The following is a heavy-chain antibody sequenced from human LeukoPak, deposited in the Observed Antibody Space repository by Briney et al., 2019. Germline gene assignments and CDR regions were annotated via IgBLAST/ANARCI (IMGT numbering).Heavy chain of an antibody. CDR2: IRYDGSDT. CDR1: EFTFRNYG. CDR3: AQALSSDSGWYYFDF. Sequence: GGSLRLSCAASEFTFRNYGMHWVRQAPGKGLEWVTFIRYDGSDTYYADSVKGRFTISRDNSKNILYLQMNSLKAEDTALYYCAQALSSDSGWYYFDFWGQGTLVTVSS. J-gene: IGHJ4*02. V-gene: IGHV3-30*02. D-gene: IGHD6-19*01.